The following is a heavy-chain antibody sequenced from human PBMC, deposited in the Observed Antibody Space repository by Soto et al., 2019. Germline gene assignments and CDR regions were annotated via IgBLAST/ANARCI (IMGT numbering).Heavy chain of an antibody. V-gene: IGHV3-21*01. D-gene: IGHD3-16*01. CDR1: GFTFSSYS. CDR3: ARTPPKKKYVSFWGSRGGGSGY. Sequence: EVQLVESGGGLVKPGGSLRLSCAASGFTFSSYSMNWVRQAPGKGLEWVSSISSSSSYIYYADSVKGRFTISRDNAKNSLIRQINSLGAEERAVYYWARTPPKKKYVSFWGSRGGGSGYGGRGPLFPVSS. CDR2: ISSSSSYI. J-gene: IGHJ4*02.